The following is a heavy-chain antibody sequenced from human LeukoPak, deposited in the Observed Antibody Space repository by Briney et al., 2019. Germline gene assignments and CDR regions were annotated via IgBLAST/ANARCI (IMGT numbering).Heavy chain of an antibody. CDR3: ATDREYYEDSGSPLTD. V-gene: IGHV1-24*01. D-gene: IGHD3-22*01. Sequence: GASVKVPCKVSGYTLTQLSMHWVRQAPGKGLEWMGSFDPEDGKTIYAQKFQGRVTMTEDTSADTAFMELSSLRSEDTAVYYCATDREYYEDSGSPLTDWGQGTLVTVSS. J-gene: IGHJ4*02. CDR2: FDPEDGKT. CDR1: GYTLTQLS.